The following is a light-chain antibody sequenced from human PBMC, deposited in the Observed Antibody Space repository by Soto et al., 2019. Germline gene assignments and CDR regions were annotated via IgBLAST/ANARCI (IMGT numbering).Light chain of an antibody. CDR1: QSVSSSS. CDR3: QQFNTWPRDT. CDR2: DAS. Sequence: EIVLTQSPGTLSLSPGERATLSCRAGQSVSSSSLAWYQQKPGQAPRLLIYDASIRATGIPDRFSGGGSGTEFTLTISSLQSEDFAVYYCQQFNTWPRDTFGQGTKVDIK. V-gene: IGKV3-20*01. J-gene: IGKJ1*01.